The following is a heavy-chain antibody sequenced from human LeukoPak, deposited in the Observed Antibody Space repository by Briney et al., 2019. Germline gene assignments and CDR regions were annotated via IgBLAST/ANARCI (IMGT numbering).Heavy chain of an antibody. J-gene: IGHJ6*03. CDR2: IIPIFGTA. D-gene: IGHD2-2*01. CDR1: GYTFTSYG. Sequence: ASVKVSCKASGYTFTSYGISWVRQAPGQGLEWMGGIIPIFGTANYAQKFQGRVTITADESTSTAYMELSSLRSEDTAVYYCARASCSSTSCHAYYYYYMDVWGKGTTVTVSS. V-gene: IGHV1-69*13. CDR3: ARASCSSTSCHAYYYYYMDV.